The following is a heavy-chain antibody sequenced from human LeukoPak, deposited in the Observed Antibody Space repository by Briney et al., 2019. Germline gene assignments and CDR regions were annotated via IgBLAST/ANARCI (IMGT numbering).Heavy chain of an antibody. D-gene: IGHD6-6*01. V-gene: IGHV4-30-4*08. Sequence: PSQTLSPTCTVSGGSISSGDYYWSWIRQPPGKGLEWIGYIYYSGSTYYNPSLKSRVTISVDTSKNQFSLKLSSVTAADTAVYYCARKSSSSGGLDYYYYYMDVWGKGTTVTVSS. CDR3: ARKSSSSGGLDYYYYYMDV. J-gene: IGHJ6*03. CDR2: IYYSGST. CDR1: GGSISSGDYY.